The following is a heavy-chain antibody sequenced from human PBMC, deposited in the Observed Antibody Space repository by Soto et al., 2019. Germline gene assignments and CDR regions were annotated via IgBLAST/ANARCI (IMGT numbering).Heavy chain of an antibody. D-gene: IGHD5-18*01. CDR2: ISWDGGST. CDR1: GFTFDDYT. J-gene: IGHJ4*02. CDR3: AKDRGYSSPGDYFDY. V-gene: IGHV3-43*01. Sequence: EVQLVESGGVVVQPGGSLRLSCAASGFTFDDYTMHWVRQAPGKGLEWVSLISWDGGSTYYADSVKGRFTISRDNSKNSLYLQMNSLRAEDTAVYYCAKDRGYSSPGDYFDYWGQGTLVTVSS.